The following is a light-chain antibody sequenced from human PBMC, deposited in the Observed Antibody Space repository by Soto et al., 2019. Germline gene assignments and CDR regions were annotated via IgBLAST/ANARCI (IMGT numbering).Light chain of an antibody. V-gene: IGKV3D-15*01. CDR1: QSVNSN. J-gene: IGKJ4*01. CDR2: EAS. Sequence: EVVMTQSPATLSVSPGERATLSCRASQSVNSNLAWYQLKPGQAPRLLIYEASTRATGIPARFSGSGSGTEFTLTIRSLQSEDFAVYYCQQYNKWPLTFGGGTKVEIK. CDR3: QQYNKWPLT.